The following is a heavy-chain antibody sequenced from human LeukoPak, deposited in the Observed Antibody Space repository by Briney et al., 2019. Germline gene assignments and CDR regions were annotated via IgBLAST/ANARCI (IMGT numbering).Heavy chain of an antibody. CDR3: ASYSSSWYRNFDY. V-gene: IGHV4-59*08. D-gene: IGHD6-13*01. J-gene: IGHJ4*02. CDR2: IYYSGST. CDR1: GGSISGYY. Sequence: SETLSLTCTVSGGSISGYYWSWIRQPPGKGLEWIGYIYYSGSTNYNPSLKSRVTISVDTSKNQFSLKLSSVTAADTAVYYCASYSSSWYRNFDYWGQGTLVTVSS.